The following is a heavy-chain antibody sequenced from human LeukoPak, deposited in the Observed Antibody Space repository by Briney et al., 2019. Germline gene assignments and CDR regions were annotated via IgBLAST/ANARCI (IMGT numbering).Heavy chain of an antibody. Sequence: GSLRLSCAASGFTFSSYAMSWIRQPPGKGLEWIGYIYYSGSTNYNPSLKSRVTISVDTSKNQFSLKLSSVTAADTAVYYCAREVRRYYGSGSYYNLVDYWGQGTLVTVSS. CDR3: AREVRRYYGSGSYYNLVDY. J-gene: IGHJ4*02. D-gene: IGHD3-10*01. CDR1: GFTFSSYA. CDR2: IYYSGST. V-gene: IGHV4-59*01.